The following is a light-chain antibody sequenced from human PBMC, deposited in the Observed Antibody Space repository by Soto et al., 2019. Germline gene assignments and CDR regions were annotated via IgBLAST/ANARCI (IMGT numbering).Light chain of an antibody. V-gene: IGKV3-20*01. CDR1: LSLSSSY. CDR3: QQYGNSPWT. CDR2: GAS. J-gene: IGKJ1*01. Sequence: EIVLTQSPGNLSLSPAERATLSGRASLSLSSSYIAWYQQNPGQAPRLLIYGASSRATGVPDRFSGSGSGTEFTLTITRLEPEDFAVYHCQQYGNSPWTFGQGTKVDI.